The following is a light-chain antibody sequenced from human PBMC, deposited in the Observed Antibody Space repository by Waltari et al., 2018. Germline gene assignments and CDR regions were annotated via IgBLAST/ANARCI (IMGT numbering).Light chain of an antibody. CDR2: EVS. CDR1: DSDVGAYNF. J-gene: IGLJ1*01. V-gene: IGLV2-14*01. Sequence: QSALTQPSSVPGSPGQSITISCTGTDSDVGAYNFVSWYRQHPGKAPHLIIYEVSERPPGISDRFSGSNADNTASLTISGLQADDEAVYYCSSYTTSNAPGVFGTGTKVTVL. CDR3: SSYTTSNAPGV.